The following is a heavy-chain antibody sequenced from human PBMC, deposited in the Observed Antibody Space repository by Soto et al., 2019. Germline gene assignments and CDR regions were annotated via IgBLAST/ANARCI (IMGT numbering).Heavy chain of an antibody. D-gene: IGHD1-1*01. CDR1: GGSFSSYY. V-gene: IGHV4-4*07. Sequence: SETLSLTCTVSGGSFSSYYCNWVRKSAGKGLEWIGRIYHTGSTYYSKSLRSRLTMSVDTSKSQFSLRLSSVTAADTAVYYCARATGTLRSRNCDYWGQGSLVTVSS. J-gene: IGHJ4*02. CDR2: IYHTGST. CDR3: ARATGTLRSRNCDY.